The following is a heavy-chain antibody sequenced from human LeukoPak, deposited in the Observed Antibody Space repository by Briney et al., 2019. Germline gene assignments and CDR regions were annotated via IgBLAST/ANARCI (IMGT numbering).Heavy chain of an antibody. CDR3: ARGAPSSEQCRRWFDP. CDR1: GGSISSHY. V-gene: IGHV4-59*11. D-gene: IGHD6-19*01. J-gene: IGHJ5*02. Sequence: SETLSLTCTVSGGSISSHYWSWIRQPLGKGLEWIGYIYYSGSTNYNPSLKSRVTISVDTSKNQFSLKLSSVTATDTAVYYCARGAPSSEQCRRWFDPWGQGTLVTVSS. CDR2: IYYSGST.